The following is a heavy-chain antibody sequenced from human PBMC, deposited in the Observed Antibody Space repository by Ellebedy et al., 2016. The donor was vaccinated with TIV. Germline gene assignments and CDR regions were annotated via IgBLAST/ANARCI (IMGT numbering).Heavy chain of an antibody. CDR2: ISKNGNDR. CDR1: GFTFSSKG. V-gene: IGHV3-30*03. J-gene: IGHJ4*02. D-gene: IGHD2-15*01. Sequence: PGGSLRLSCVGSGFTFSSKGLHWVRQAPGKGLKWVAVISKNGNDRTYADSVKGRFTISRDNPRNTLYLHMDRLTTEDTSEYFCALRNGSGSPWPYFASWGRGTLVTVSS. CDR3: ALRNGSGSPWPYFAS.